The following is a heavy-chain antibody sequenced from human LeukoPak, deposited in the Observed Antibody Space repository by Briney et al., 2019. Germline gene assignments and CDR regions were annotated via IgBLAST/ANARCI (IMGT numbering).Heavy chain of an antibody. CDR1: GGSINTYF. CDR2: IYYSGST. J-gene: IGHJ1*01. V-gene: IGHV4-59*01. Sequence: PSETLSLSCTVSGGSINTYFWSWIRQPPGKGLELLRYIYYSGSTNYNPSLKSRVTISVDTSKNQFSLKLSSVTAADTAVYYCARGVTGGWYGDFQHWGQGTLVTVSS. D-gene: IGHD6-19*01. CDR3: ARGVTGGWYGDFQH.